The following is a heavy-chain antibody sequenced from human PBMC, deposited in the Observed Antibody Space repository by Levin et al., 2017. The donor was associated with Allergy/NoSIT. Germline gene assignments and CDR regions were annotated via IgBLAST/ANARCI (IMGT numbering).Heavy chain of an antibody. CDR3: ARQGPEYYDSSGYYPSQEHIRYYWYFDL. Sequence: GASVKVSCKASGGTFSSYAISWVRQAPGQGLEWMGGIIPIFGTANYAQKFQGRVTITADESTSTAYMELSSLRSEDTAVYYCARQGPEYYDSSGYYPSQEHIRYYWYFDLWGRGTLVTVSS. CDR2: IIPIFGTA. V-gene: IGHV1-69*13. CDR1: GGTFSSYA. D-gene: IGHD3-22*01. J-gene: IGHJ2*01.